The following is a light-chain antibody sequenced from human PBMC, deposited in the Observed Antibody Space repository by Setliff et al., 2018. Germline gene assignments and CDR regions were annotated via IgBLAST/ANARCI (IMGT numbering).Light chain of an antibody. CDR3: SSYSTGNTLVL. V-gene: IGLV2-14*01. CDR1: RDIGHNNF. Sequence: RDIGHNNFVSWYQQHPGKAPKLIIYEVNNRPSGISLRFSGSKSANTASLTIAGLQPEDESIYYCSSYSTGNTLVLFGGGTKVTVL. CDR2: EVN. J-gene: IGLJ2*01.